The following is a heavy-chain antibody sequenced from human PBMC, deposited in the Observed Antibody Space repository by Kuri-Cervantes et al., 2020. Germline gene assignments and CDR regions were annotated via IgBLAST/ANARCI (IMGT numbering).Heavy chain of an antibody. CDR2: IRSKANSYAT. J-gene: IGHJ4*02. CDR3: TGLNDY. V-gene: IGHV3-73*01. Sequence: GESLKISCAASGFTFSGSAIHGVRQASGKGVEWVGRIRSKANSYATAYAASVKGRFTISRDDSKNTEYTQMNSLKTEDTAVYYCTGLNDYWGQGTLVTVSS. CDR1: GFTFSGSA.